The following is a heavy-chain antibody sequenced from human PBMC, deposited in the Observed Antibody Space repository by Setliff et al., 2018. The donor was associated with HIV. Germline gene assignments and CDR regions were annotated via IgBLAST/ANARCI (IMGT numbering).Heavy chain of an antibody. CDR1: GGSFSGYY. CDR3: ARGGYSWSFDY. Sequence: TLSLTCAVYGGSFSGYYWSGIRQPPGKGLEWIGEINHSGSTNYNPSLKSRVTISVDTSKNQFSLKLSSVTAADTAVYYCARGGYSWSFDYWGQGTLVTVSS. J-gene: IGHJ4*02. CDR2: INHSGST. D-gene: IGHD5-18*01. V-gene: IGHV4-34*01.